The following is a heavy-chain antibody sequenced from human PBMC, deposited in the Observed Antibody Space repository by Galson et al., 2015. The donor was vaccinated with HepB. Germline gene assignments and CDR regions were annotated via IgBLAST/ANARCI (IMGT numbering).Heavy chain of an antibody. V-gene: IGHV3-33*08. CDR1: GFTFSSYG. CDR3: ARDSQGALYYRAFDI. D-gene: IGHD3-10*01. J-gene: IGHJ3*02. Sequence: SLRLSCAASGFTFSSYGMHWVRQAPGKGLEWVAVIWYDGSNKYYADSVKGRFTISRDNSKNTLYLQMNSLRAEDTAVYYCARDSQGALYYRAFDIWGQGTMVTVSS. CDR2: IWYDGSNK.